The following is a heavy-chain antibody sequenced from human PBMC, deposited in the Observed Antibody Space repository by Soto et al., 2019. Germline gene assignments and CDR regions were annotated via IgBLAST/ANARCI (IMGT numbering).Heavy chain of an antibody. V-gene: IGHV3-30*18. CDR1: GFTFSSYG. CDR2: ISYDGSNK. Sequence: QVQLVESGGGVVQPGRSLRLSCAASGFTFSSYGMHWVRQAPGKGLEWVAVISYDGSNKYYADSVKGRFTISRDNSKNTLYLQMNSLRAEDRAVYYCAKDRGWLAERYYCGMDVWGQGTTVTVSS. J-gene: IGHJ6*02. CDR3: AKDRGWLAERYYCGMDV. D-gene: IGHD6-19*01.